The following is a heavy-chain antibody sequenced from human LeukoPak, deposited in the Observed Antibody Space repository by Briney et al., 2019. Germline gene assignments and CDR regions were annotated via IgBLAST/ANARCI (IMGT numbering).Heavy chain of an antibody. V-gene: IGHV3-48*01. CDR3: VRDNSRGQSLGVIY. CDR1: GFTFSTYN. CDR2: INADSSTI. Sequence: GGSLRLSCAASGFTFSTYNMNWVRQAPGKGLEWISYINADSSTIQYADSVRGRFTTSRVNAKNSLYLQMNSLRAEDTAVYYCVRDNSRGQSLGVIYWGQGSLVTVSS. J-gene: IGHJ4*02. D-gene: IGHD3-22*01.